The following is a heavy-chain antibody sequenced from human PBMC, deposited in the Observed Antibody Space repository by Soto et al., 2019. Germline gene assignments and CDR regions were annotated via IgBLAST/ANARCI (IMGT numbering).Heavy chain of an antibody. D-gene: IGHD5-12*01. CDR3: AKDRGYSGYDGIDY. Sequence: PGGSLRLSCAASGFTFSSYGMHWVRQAPGKGLEWVAVISYDGSNKYYADSVKGRFTISRDNSKNTLYLQMNSLRAEDTAVYYCAKDRGYSGYDGIDYWGQGTLVTVSS. CDR2: ISYDGSNK. V-gene: IGHV3-30*18. J-gene: IGHJ4*02. CDR1: GFTFSSYG.